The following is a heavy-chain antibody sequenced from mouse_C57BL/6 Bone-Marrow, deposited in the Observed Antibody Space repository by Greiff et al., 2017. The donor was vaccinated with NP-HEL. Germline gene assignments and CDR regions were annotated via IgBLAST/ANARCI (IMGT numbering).Heavy chain of an antibody. J-gene: IGHJ2*01. CDR1: GFTFSSYG. D-gene: IGHD2-5*01. Sequence: EVKLVESGGDLVKPGGSLKLSCAASGFTFSSYGMSWVRQTPDKRLEWVATISSGGSYTYYPDSVKGRFTISRDNAKNTLYLQMSSLKSEDTAMYYCARHYSNYGDRYYFDYWGQGTTLTVSS. CDR3: ARHYSNYGDRYYFDY. CDR2: ISSGGSYT. V-gene: IGHV5-6*01.